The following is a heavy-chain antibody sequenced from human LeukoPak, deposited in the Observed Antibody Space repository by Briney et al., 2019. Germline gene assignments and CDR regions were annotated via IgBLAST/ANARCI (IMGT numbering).Heavy chain of an antibody. D-gene: IGHD3-10*01. J-gene: IGHJ3*02. CDR2: IIPIFGTA. CDR1: GGTFSSYA. CDR3: ARVAMVRGVIVRAFDI. V-gene: IGHV1-69*06. Sequence: SVKVSCKASGGTFSSYAISWVRQAPGQGLEWMGGIIPIFGTANYAQKFQGRVTITADKSTSTAYMELSSLRSEDTAVYYCARVAMVRGVIVRAFDIWGQGTMVTVSS.